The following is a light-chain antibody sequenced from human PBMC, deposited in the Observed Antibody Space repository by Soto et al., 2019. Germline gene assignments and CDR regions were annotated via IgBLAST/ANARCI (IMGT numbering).Light chain of an antibody. Sequence: QSALTQPASVSGSPGQSITIPCTGTSSDVGTYNLVSWYQQHPGKAPKLMIFEGSKRPSGVSNRFSGSKSDNTASLTISGLQIEDEADYFCGSFSSTRIWLFGGGTKVTVL. CDR1: SSDVGTYNL. J-gene: IGLJ3*02. CDR2: EGS. V-gene: IGLV2-14*02. CDR3: GSFSSTRIWL.